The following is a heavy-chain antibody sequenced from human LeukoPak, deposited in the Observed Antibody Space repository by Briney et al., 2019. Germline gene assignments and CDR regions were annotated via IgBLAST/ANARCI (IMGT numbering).Heavy chain of an antibody. J-gene: IGHJ4*02. Sequence: SETLSLTCTVSGASVSGSAYYWGWIRQPPGKGLEWIGNIYYSGSTYYNPSLKSRVTISVDTSKNQFSLKLSSVTAADTAVYYCARRIVGATPFDYWGQGTLVTVSS. CDR1: GASVSGSAYY. V-gene: IGHV4-39*01. CDR3: ARRIVGATPFDY. D-gene: IGHD1-26*01. CDR2: IYYSGST.